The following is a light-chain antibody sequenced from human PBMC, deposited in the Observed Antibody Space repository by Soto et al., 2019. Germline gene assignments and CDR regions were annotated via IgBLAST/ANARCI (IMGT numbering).Light chain of an antibody. V-gene: IGLV2-14*01. J-gene: IGLJ1*01. CDR2: DVS. CDR3: TSYTSSSTYV. Sequence: QSLLTQPASVSGSPGQSITISCTGTSSDVGGYNYVSWYQQHPGKAPKFMIYDVSNRPSGVSNRFSGSKSGNTASLTISGLQAEDEADYYCTSYTSSSTYVFGTGTKLTVL. CDR1: SSDVGGYNY.